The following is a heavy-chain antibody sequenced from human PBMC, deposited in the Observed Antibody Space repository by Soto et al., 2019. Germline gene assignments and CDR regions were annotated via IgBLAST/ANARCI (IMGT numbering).Heavy chain of an antibody. J-gene: IGHJ5*01. CDR2: TYYRSKWDY. CDR3: ARLIGHSWLAS. D-gene: IGHD2-8*01. V-gene: IGHV6-1*01. CDR1: GDSVSTNSAT. Sequence: SQTLSLTCAISGDSVSTNSATWDWIRQSPSRGLEWLGRTYYRSKWDYDYAASVKGRININPDTSNNQVSLHLDSVTPDDTAVYYCARLIGHSWLASWGQGTLVTVSS.